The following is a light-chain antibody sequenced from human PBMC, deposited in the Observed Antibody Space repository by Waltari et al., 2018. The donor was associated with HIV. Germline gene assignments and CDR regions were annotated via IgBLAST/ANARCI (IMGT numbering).Light chain of an antibody. V-gene: IGLV2-23*02. CDR2: EVT. CDR1: STDVGNFIL. J-gene: IGLJ1*01. Sequence: QSALTQPASVSGSPGQSITISCTGTSTDVGNFILVSWYQQYPGKAPKLLIYEVTKRPSGASNRVSASKSGNTASLTISGLRADDEADYYCYSYSDTSSSYVFGTGTKVTVL. CDR3: YSYSDTSSSYV.